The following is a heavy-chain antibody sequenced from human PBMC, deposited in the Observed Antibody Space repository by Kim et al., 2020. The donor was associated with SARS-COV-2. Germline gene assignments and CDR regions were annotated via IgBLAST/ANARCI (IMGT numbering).Heavy chain of an antibody. Sequence: GGSLRLSCAASGFTFSSYGMSWVRQAPGKGLEWVSAISGGGDSTYYTDSVKGRFSISRDNSKNTLYLQMNTLRADDTAVYDCAKGTGKYYFDYWGQGSLVPVTS. CDR2: ISGGGDST. CDR1: GFTFSSYG. V-gene: IGHV3-23*01. D-gene: IGHD3-10*01. J-gene: IGHJ4*02. CDR3: AKGTGKYYFDY.